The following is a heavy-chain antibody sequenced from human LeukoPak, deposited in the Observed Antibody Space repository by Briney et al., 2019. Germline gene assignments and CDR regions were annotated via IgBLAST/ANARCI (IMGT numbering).Heavy chain of an antibody. Sequence: ASVKVSCKASGYTFTGYYMHWERQAPGQGLEWMGWINPNSGGTNYAQKFQGRVTMTRDTSISTAYMELSRLRSDDTAVYYCARDLIAVAGKGYWGQGTLVTVSS. CDR2: INPNSGGT. V-gene: IGHV1-2*02. CDR1: GYTFTGYY. D-gene: IGHD6-19*01. J-gene: IGHJ4*02. CDR3: ARDLIAVAGKGY.